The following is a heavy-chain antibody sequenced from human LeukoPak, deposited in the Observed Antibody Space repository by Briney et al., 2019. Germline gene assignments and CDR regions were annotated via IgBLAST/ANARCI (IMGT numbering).Heavy chain of an antibody. D-gene: IGHD5-24*01. J-gene: IGHJ4*02. V-gene: IGHV4-59*12. CDR3: ARARDGYNYSFDY. Sequence: SGTLSLTCTVSGGSISIYYWSWIRQPPGKGLEWIGYIYHSGSTYYNPSLKSRVTISVDRSKNQFSLKLSSVTAADTAVYYCARARDGYNYSFDYWGQGTLVTVSS. CDR1: GGSISIYY. CDR2: IYHSGST.